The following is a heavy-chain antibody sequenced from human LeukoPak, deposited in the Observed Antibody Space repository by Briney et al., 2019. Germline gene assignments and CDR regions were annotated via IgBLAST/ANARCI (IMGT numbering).Heavy chain of an antibody. V-gene: IGHV3-21*01. Sequence: GGSLRLXCAASGFTFSTYGMNWVRQAPGKGLEWVTSISSSSSHIYYADSVKGRFTISRDNAKNSLYLQMNSLRAEDTAVYYCARAHCSSISCYYYFDYWGQGTLVTVSS. J-gene: IGHJ4*02. CDR2: ISSSSSHI. CDR1: GFTFSTYG. D-gene: IGHD2-2*01. CDR3: ARAHCSSISCYYYFDY.